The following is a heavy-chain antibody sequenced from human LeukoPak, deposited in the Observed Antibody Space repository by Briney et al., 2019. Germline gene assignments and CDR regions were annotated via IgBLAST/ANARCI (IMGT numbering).Heavy chain of an antibody. V-gene: IGHV3-7*03. CDR3: AKDRIVGATTSYDYFDY. J-gene: IGHJ4*02. D-gene: IGHD1-26*01. CDR2: IRQDGNKI. Sequence: PGGSLRLSCVASGFSFSNVWMTWVRQAPGKGLEWVANIRQDGNKIYYADSVKGRFTISRDNSKNTLYLQMNSLRVEDTAVYYCAKDRIVGATTSYDYFDYWGQGTLVTVSS. CDR1: GFSFSNVW.